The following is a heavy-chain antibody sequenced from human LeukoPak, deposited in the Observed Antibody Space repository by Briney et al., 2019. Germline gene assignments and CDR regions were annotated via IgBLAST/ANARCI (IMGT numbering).Heavy chain of an antibody. CDR2: IYHSGST. Sequence: SGTLSLTCAVSGGSISSSNWWSWVRQPPGKGLEWIGEIYHSGSTHYNPSLKSRVTISVDKSKNQFSLKLSSVTAADTAVYYCARENVVSHDAFDIWGQGTMVTVSS. V-gene: IGHV4-4*02. J-gene: IGHJ3*02. CDR1: GGSISSSNW. D-gene: IGHD2-8*02. CDR3: ARENVVSHDAFDI.